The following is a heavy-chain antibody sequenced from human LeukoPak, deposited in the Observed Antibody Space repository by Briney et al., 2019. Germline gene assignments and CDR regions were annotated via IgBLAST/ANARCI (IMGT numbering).Heavy chain of an antibody. CDR3: ARGGITVRFDP. J-gene: IGHJ5*02. CDR2: IYSGGST. Sequence: WGSLRLSCAASGFTVSSNYMSWVRQAPGKGLEWVSVIYSGGSTYYADSVKGRFTISRDNSKNTLYLQMNSLRAEDTAVYYCARGGITVRFDPWGQGTLVTVPS. V-gene: IGHV3-53*01. CDR1: GFTVSSNY. D-gene: IGHD1-14*01.